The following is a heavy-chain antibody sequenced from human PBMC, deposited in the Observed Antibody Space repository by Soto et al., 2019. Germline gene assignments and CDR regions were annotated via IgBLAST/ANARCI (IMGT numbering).Heavy chain of an antibody. CDR2: IKQDGSEK. Sequence: GGSLRLSCAASGFTFSSYWMSWVRQAPGKGLEWVANIKQDGSEKYYVDSVKGRFTISRDNAKNSLYLQMNSLRAEDTAVYYCARRAAAGIYYYYMDVWGKGTTVTVSS. CDR3: ARRAAAGIYYYYMDV. CDR1: GFTFSSYW. J-gene: IGHJ6*03. V-gene: IGHV3-7*01. D-gene: IGHD6-13*01.